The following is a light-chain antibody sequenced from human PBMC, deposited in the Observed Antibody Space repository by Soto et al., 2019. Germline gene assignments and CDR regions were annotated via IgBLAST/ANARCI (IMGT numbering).Light chain of an antibody. V-gene: IGKV1-33*01. J-gene: IGKJ3*01. Sequence: DLQMTQSPSSLSASVGDRVTITCQASQDINNFLNWYQHKPGKAPNLLIYDASNLEPGVPSRFSGSGSGTDFTFTISSLQPEDIATYYCQQYETLPLTFGPGTKVYIK. CDR3: QQYETLPLT. CDR1: QDINNF. CDR2: DAS.